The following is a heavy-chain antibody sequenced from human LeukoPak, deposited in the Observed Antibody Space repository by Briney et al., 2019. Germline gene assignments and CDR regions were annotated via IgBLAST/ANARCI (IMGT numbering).Heavy chain of an antibody. J-gene: IGHJ4*02. CDR1: GGSISTSTYY. Sequence: PSETLSLTCAVSGGSISTSTYYWGWIRQPPGKGLEWIGNIYYSGSTYYNPSLKSRVTISLDTSKNHFSLKLSSVTAADTAVYYCAGKRRDGYYYVAYWGQGTLITASS. D-gene: IGHD5-24*01. CDR2: IYYSGST. CDR3: AGKRRDGYYYVAY. V-gene: IGHV4-39*02.